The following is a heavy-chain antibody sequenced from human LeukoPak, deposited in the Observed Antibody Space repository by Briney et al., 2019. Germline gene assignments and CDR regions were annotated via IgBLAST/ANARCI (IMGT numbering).Heavy chain of an antibody. CDR1: SGSINSYY. J-gene: IGHJ4*02. CDR2: IYTTGAT. V-gene: IGHV4-4*07. D-gene: IGHD1-26*01. CDR3: GRQGYTASYYFLAF. Sequence: SETLSLTCTVSSGSINSYYWGWVRQPPGKGLEWIGRIYTTGATQYNPSLKSRVTMSIDTSTNQSSLNPRSMTAADTAVYYCGRQGYTASYYFLAFWSQGTLVAVS.